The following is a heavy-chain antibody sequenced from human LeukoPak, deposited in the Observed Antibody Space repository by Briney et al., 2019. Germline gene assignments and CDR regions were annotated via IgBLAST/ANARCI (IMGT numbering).Heavy chain of an antibody. J-gene: IGHJ3*02. CDR1: GGSISSYY. CDR3: ARDMDDFWSGYSAWFDI. Sequence: SETLSLTCTVSGGSISSYYWSWVRQPPGKGLEWIGEIYHSGSTNYNPSLKSRVTISVDKSKNQFSLKLSSVTAADTAVYYCARDMDDFWSGYSAWFDIWGQGTMVTVSS. CDR2: IYHSGST. V-gene: IGHV4-59*12. D-gene: IGHD3-3*01.